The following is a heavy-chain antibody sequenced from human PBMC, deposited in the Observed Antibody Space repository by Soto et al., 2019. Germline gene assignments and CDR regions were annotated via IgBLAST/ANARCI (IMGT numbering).Heavy chain of an antibody. D-gene: IGHD3-22*01. CDR1: GGPISSYY. J-gene: IGHJ4*02. Sequence: PSETLSLTCTVSGGPISSYYWSWIRQPPGKGLEWIGFIYYSGSTNYSPSLMNRVTISVDTSKNQFSLKLSSVTAADTAVYYCARGWYYYDSSGYPNFDYWGQGTLVTVSS. CDR2: IYYSGST. V-gene: IGHV4-59*01. CDR3: ARGWYYYDSSGYPNFDY.